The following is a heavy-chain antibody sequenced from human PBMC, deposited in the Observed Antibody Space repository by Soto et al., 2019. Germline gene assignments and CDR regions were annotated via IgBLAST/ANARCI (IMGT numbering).Heavy chain of an antibody. J-gene: IGHJ2*01. Sequence: QAQLVQSGAEVEKPGSSVKVSCKASGGSFSFYAISWVRQAPGQGLEWIGGITPIFDAPHYAQSFQGRVTITADKSTSTAYMELSRLRFDDTAIYYCARATSLSGAGDWCFDLWGRGTQVTVSS. CDR1: GGSFSFYA. CDR3: ARATSLSGAGDWCFDL. CDR2: ITPIFDAP. V-gene: IGHV1-69*14. D-gene: IGHD1-26*01.